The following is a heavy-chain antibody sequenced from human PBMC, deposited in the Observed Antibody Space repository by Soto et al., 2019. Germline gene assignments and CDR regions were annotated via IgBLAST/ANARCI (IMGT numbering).Heavy chain of an antibody. Sequence: SETLSLTCAVYGGSFSGYYWSWIRQPPGKGLEWIGEINHSGSTNYNPSLKSRVTISVDTSKNQFSLKLSSVTAADTAVYYCAKDASCYSCGAWGQGLPVTVSS. CDR1: GGSFSGYY. J-gene: IGHJ4*02. CDR3: AKDASCYSCGA. V-gene: IGHV4-34*01. CDR2: INHSGST. D-gene: IGHD2-15*01.